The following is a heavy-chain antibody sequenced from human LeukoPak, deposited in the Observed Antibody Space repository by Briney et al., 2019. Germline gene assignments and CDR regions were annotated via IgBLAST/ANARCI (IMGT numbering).Heavy chain of an antibody. CDR2: ISYDGDNK. J-gene: IGHJ4*02. CDR3: ARGSANSGWYLIDY. Sequence: PGGSLRLSCAAPGFSFTSYALDWVRQAPGKGLEWVAVISYDGDNKYYADSVKGRFTISRDKSKNTLYLQMNSLRAEDTAVYYCARGSANSGWYLIDYWGQGTLVTVSS. V-gene: IGHV3-30-3*01. CDR1: GFSFTSYA. D-gene: IGHD6-19*01.